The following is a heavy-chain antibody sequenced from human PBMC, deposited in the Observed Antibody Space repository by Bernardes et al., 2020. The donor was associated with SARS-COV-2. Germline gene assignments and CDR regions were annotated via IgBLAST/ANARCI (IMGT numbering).Heavy chain of an antibody. V-gene: IGHV4-59*01. CDR1: GGSISSYY. Sequence: SETLSLTCTVSGGSISSYYWSWIRQPPGKGLEWIGYIYYSGSTNYNPSLKSRVTISVDTSKNQFSLKLSSVTAADTAVYYCARVNYGDYLYYYYGMDVWGQGTTVTVSS. CDR3: ARVNYGDYLYYYYGMDV. CDR2: IYYSGST. D-gene: IGHD4-17*01. J-gene: IGHJ6*02.